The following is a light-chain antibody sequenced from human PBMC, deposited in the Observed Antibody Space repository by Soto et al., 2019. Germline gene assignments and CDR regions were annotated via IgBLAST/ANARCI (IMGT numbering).Light chain of an antibody. CDR3: QQYYNGPWT. J-gene: IGKJ1*01. Sequence: DIVMTQSPDSLAVSLGERATINGKSSQSLLYNSNNKNYLAWFQQKSGQPPKLLIYWASTRESGVPDRFSGSGSGTDFTLTVSSLQAEDVAVYYCQQYYNGPWTFGQGTRVEIK. CDR1: QSLLYNSNNKNY. V-gene: IGKV4-1*01. CDR2: WAS.